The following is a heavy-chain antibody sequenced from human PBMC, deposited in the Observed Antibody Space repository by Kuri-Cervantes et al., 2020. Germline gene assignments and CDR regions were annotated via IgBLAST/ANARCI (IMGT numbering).Heavy chain of an antibody. CDR1: GGTFSSYA. CDR2: MNPNSGNT. D-gene: IGHD3-3*01. CDR3: ARGPYDFWSGYSYYYYYGMDV. Sequence: ASVKVSCKASGGTFSSYAISWVRQAPGQGLEWMGWMNPNSGNTGYAQKFQGRVTMTRNTSISTAYMELSSLRSEDTAVYYCARGPYDFWSGYSYYYYYGMDVWGQGTTVTVSS. V-gene: IGHV1-8*02. J-gene: IGHJ6*02.